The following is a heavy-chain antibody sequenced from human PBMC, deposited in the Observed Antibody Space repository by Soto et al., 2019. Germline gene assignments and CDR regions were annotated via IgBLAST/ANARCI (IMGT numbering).Heavy chain of an antibody. D-gene: IGHD3-10*01. CDR3: ARSPNYYYYGFDV. V-gene: IGHV4-61*08. CDR2: IYYGGST. Sequence: PSETLSLTCTVSGGSVSSGDYFWSWLRQSPGKRLEWIAYIYYGGSTNYNPSLKSRATISVDTSKSQVSLTPTSMTAADAALYYCARSPNYYYYGFDVWGQGTAVTVSS. J-gene: IGHJ6*02. CDR1: GGSVSSGDYF.